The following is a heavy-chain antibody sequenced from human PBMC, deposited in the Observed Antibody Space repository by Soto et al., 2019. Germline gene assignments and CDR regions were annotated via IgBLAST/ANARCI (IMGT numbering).Heavy chain of an antibody. CDR3: ARGSGYNYWYDLDY. V-gene: IGHV3-30-3*01. J-gene: IGHJ4*02. CDR2: ISYDGGKK. D-gene: IGHD6-25*01. Sequence: QVQLVESGGGVVQPGRSLRLSCKASGFSFGDHAMHWVRQAPGKGLEWVAFISYDGGKKYYADSVKGRFTISKDNFKNKVYMQMNSLRPEDTAVFYCARGSGYNYWYDLDYWGQGTLVTVSS. CDR1: GFSFGDHA.